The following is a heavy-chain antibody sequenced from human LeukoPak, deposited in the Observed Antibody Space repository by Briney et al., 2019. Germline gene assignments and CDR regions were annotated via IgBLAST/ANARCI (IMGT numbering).Heavy chain of an antibody. CDR2: ISGSGGST. D-gene: IGHD6-19*01. CDR3: AKLDGIAVAGRRGRGIDY. V-gene: IGHV3-23*01. J-gene: IGHJ4*02. CDR1: GFTFSSYA. Sequence: GGSLRLSCAASGFTFSSYAMSWVRQAPGKGLEWVSAISGSGGSTYYADSVKGRFTISRDNSKNTLYLQMNSLRAEDTAVYYCAKLDGIAVAGRRGRGIDYWGQGTLATVSS.